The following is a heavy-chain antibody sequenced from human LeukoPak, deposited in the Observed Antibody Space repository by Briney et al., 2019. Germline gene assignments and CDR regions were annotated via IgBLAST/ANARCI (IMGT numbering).Heavy chain of an antibody. J-gene: IGHJ4*02. V-gene: IGHV4-61*08. CDR3: ARHHGYGDLFAQFDY. D-gene: IGHD5-12*01. CDR1: GGSISSGGYY. CDR2: IYYSGST. Sequence: SSETLSLTCTVSGGSISSGGYYWSWIRQPPGKGLEWIGYIYYSGSTNYNPSLKSRVTISVDTSKNQFSLKLSSVTAADTAVYYCARHHGYGDLFAQFDYWGQGTLVTVSS.